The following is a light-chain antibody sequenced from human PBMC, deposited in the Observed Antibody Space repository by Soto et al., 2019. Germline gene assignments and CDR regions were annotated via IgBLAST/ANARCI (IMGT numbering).Light chain of an antibody. CDR3: SLYTSSSTLL. J-gene: IGLJ2*01. Sequence: QSALTQPASVSGSPGQSITISCTGTSSDIGGYNYVSWYQQHPGKAPKLMIYDVSNRPSGVSNRFSGSKSDNTASLTISGLQAEDEADYYCSLYTSSSTLLFGGGTKLTVL. V-gene: IGLV2-14*03. CDR2: DVS. CDR1: SSDIGGYNY.